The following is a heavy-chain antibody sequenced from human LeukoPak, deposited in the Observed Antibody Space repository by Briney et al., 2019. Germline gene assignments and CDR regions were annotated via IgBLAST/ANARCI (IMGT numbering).Heavy chain of an antibody. J-gene: IGHJ4*02. CDR3: AKASGYSSGWYGVSFDY. CDR2: ISGSGGST. V-gene: IGHV3-23*01. D-gene: IGHD6-19*01. Sequence: PGGSLRLSCAASGFTFSSYAMSWVRQAPGKGLEWVSAISGSGGSTYYADSVKGRFTISRDNSKNTLYLQMNSLRAEDTAVYYCAKASGYSSGWYGVSFDYWGQGTLVTVSS. CDR1: GFTFSSYA.